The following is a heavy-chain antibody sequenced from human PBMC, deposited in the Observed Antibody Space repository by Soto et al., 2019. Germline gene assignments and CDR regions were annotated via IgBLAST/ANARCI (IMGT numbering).Heavy chain of an antibody. D-gene: IGHD4-17*01. CDR2: MWPGDSDI. J-gene: IGHJ4*02. V-gene: IGHV5-51*01. CDR3: ARPEDYGGNFGY. CDR1: GYNFSNHW. Sequence: GESLKISCKGSGYNFSNHWIAWVRQMPGKGLEWMGIMWPGDSDIRYSPSFQGQVTISADKSISTAYLQWSSLKASDTAMYYCARPEDYGGNFGYWGQGTLVTVSS.